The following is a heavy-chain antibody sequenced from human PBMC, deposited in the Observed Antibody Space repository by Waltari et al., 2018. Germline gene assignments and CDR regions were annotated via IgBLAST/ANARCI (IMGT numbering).Heavy chain of an antibody. CDR2: IYTSGST. J-gene: IGHJ4*02. Sequence: VQLVESGGGLVKPGGSLRLSCAASGFTFSSYSMNWIRQPAGKGLEWIGRIYTSGSTNYNPSRKSRVTMAVDTSKNQFSLKLSSVTAADTAVYYCARPHPYCSGGGCPLDYWGQGTLVTVSS. CDR3: ARPHPYCSGGGCPLDY. D-gene: IGHD2-15*01. CDR1: GFTFSSYS. V-gene: IGHV4-4*07.